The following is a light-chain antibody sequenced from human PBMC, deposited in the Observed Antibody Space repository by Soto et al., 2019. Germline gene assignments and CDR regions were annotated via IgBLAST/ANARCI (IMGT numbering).Light chain of an antibody. Sequence: QSVLTQPPSVSAASGLTVTISCSGSTSNIGNNYVSWYQQLPGTAPKLLIYDNNRRPSGIPDRFSASKSGTSATLGITGLQTGDEAEYYCATWDSSLSGGVFGGGTKVTVL. V-gene: IGLV1-51*01. CDR2: DNN. CDR3: ATWDSSLSGGV. CDR1: TSNIGNNY. J-gene: IGLJ3*02.